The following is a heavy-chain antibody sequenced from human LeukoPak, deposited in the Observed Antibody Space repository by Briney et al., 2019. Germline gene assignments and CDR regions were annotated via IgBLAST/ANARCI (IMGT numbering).Heavy chain of an antibody. CDR2: ISWNSGSI. Sequence: GGSLRLSCAASGFTFDDYDMHWVRQAPGKGLEWGSGISWNSGSIGYADSVKGRFTISRDNAKNSLYLQMNSLRAEDMALYYCAKDRRGGYCTNGVCYDAFDIWGQGTMVTVSS. CDR3: AKDRRGGYCTNGVCYDAFDI. J-gene: IGHJ3*02. D-gene: IGHD2-8*01. CDR1: GFTFDDYD. V-gene: IGHV3-9*03.